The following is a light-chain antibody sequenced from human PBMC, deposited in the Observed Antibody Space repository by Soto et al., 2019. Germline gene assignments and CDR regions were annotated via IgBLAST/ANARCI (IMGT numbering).Light chain of an antibody. CDR1: RSDVGGHHF. CDR2: GGS. V-gene: IGLV2-14*01. Sequence: QSALTQPASVSGSPGQSITISCNGGRSDVGGHHFVSWFQQHPGKAPKFIIYGGSNRPSGISNRFSGSKSGNTASLTISGLQPEDEADYYCSSYTTRFNRVFGGGTKLTVL. CDR3: SSYTTRFNRV. J-gene: IGLJ3*02.